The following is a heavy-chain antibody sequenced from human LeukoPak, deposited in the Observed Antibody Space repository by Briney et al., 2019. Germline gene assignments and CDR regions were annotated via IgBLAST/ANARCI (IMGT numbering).Heavy chain of an antibody. Sequence: SETLSLTCTVSGGSISSGGYYWSWIRQHPGEGLEWIGYTYYSGSTYYNPSLKSRVTISVDTSKNQFSLKLSSVTAADTAVYYCARGPYGDYVDYYYGMDVWGQGTTVTVSS. CDR3: ARGPYGDYVDYYYGMDV. J-gene: IGHJ6*02. CDR1: GGSISSGGYY. V-gene: IGHV4-31*03. CDR2: TYYSGST. D-gene: IGHD4-17*01.